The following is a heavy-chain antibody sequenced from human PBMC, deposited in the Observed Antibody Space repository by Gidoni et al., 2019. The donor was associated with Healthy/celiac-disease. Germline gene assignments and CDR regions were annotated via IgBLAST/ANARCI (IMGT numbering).Heavy chain of an antibody. CDR3: ARAPVRTFTPTYYYYYGMDV. V-gene: IGHV4-34*01. CDR1: GGSFSGYY. D-gene: IGHD3-16*01. J-gene: IGHJ6*02. CDR2: INHSGST. Sequence: QVQLQQWGAGLLKPSATLSLTCAVYGGSFSGYYWSWIRQPPGKGLEWIGEINHSGSTNYNPSLKSRVTISVDTSKNQFSLKLSSVTAADTAVYYCARAPVRTFTPTYYYYYGMDVWGQGTTVTVSS.